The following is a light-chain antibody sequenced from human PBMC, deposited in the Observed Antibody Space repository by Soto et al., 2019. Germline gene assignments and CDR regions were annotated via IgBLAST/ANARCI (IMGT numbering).Light chain of an antibody. Sequence: ELLITQSTATLSVSPGERATLSCRASQSVSSYLAWYQQKPGQAPSLLIYDASNRATGTPARFSGSGSGTDFTLTISRLQPEDFAVYYRQQRSSPFTVGRGTQVDIK. J-gene: IGKJ4*01. CDR2: DAS. CDR3: QQRSSPFT. CDR1: QSVSSY. V-gene: IGKV3-11*01.